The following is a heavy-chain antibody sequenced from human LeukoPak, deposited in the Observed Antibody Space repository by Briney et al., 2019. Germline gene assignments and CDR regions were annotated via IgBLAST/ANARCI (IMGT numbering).Heavy chain of an antibody. J-gene: IGHJ6*02. CDR2: IYPGDSDT. V-gene: IGHV5-51*01. CDR1: GYSFTSYW. Sequence: GESLKISCKGSGYSFTSYWIGWVRQMPGKGLEWMGIIYPGDSDTRYSPSFQGQVTISADKSISTAYLQWSSLKASDTAMYYCAICELWFGELPRSGYYGMDVWSQGTTVTVSS. D-gene: IGHD3-10*01. CDR3: AICELWFGELPRSGYYGMDV.